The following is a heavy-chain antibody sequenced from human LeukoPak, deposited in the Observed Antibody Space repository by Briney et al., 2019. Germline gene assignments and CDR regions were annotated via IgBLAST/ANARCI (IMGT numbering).Heavy chain of an antibody. CDR2: IYYRSHWYG. Sequence: SQTLSLTCAISGDSVSRTDAGWNWIRQSPSRGLEWLGRIYYRSHWYGDDVLSMKSRITINPDTAKNQFSLQLKSVTPEDTALYYCARGGLIWGTLNSLIAFDLWGQGIMVTVSS. CDR1: GDSVSRTDAG. D-gene: IGHD3-16*01. J-gene: IGHJ3*01. V-gene: IGHV6-1*01. CDR3: ARGGLIWGTLNSLIAFDL.